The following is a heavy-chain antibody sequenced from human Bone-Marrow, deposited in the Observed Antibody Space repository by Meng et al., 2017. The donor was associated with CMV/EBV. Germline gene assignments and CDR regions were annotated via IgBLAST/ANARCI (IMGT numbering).Heavy chain of an antibody. CDR1: GFTVSSNY. Sequence: GESLKISCAASGFTVSSNYMSWVRQAPGKGLEWVSVIYSGGSTYYADSVKGRFTISRDNSKNTLYLQMNSLRAEDTAVYYCARDSIVVVPAAIEYYGMDVWGQGTTVTVSS. D-gene: IGHD2-2*02. CDR2: IYSGGST. V-gene: IGHV3-66*02. CDR3: ARDSIVVVPAAIEYYGMDV. J-gene: IGHJ6*02.